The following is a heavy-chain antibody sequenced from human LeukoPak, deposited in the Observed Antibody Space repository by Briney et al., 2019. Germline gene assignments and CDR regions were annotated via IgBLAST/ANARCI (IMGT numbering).Heavy chain of an antibody. CDR1: GFSFSTCA. Sequence: PGGSLRLSCAASGFSFSTCAMTWVRQAPGKGLEWVSYISSSGSTIYYADSVKGRFTISRDNAKNSLYLQMNSLRAEDTAVYYCARDEWELLSRKAFDYWGQGTLVTVSS. CDR2: ISSSGSTI. D-gene: IGHD1-26*01. J-gene: IGHJ4*02. V-gene: IGHV3-48*03. CDR3: ARDEWELLSRKAFDY.